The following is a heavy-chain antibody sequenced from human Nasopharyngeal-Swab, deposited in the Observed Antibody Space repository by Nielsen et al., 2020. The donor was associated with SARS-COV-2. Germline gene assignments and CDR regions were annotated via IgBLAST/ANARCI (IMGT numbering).Heavy chain of an antibody. J-gene: IGHJ6*02. CDR2: ISGDSDTT. Sequence: GESLKISCAASGFTFSNFAMSWVRQAPGKGLEWVSVISGDSDTTYYADSVRGRFTISRDNSKNTLNLQMNSLRVEDTAVYYCARDPMITFGGVIVADYYYYGMDVWGQGTTVTVSS. D-gene: IGHD3-16*02. V-gene: IGHV3-23*01. CDR1: GFTFSNFA. CDR3: ARDPMITFGGVIVADYYYYGMDV.